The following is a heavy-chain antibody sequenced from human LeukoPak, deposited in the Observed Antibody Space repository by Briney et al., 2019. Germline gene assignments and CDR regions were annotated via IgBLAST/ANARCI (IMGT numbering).Heavy chain of an antibody. CDR3: ARKNGLDY. V-gene: IGHV3-7*01. CDR1: GFTFSSYG. Sequence: GGSLRLSCAASGFTFSSYGMSWVRQAPGKGLEWVANIKQDGSEKYYVDSVKGRFTISRDNAKNSLYLQMNSLRAEDTAVYYCARKNGLDYWGQGTLDTVSS. J-gene: IGHJ4*02. CDR2: IKQDGSEK.